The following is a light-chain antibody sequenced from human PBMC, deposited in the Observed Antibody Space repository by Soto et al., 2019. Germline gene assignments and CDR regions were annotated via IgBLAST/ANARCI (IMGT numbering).Light chain of an antibody. J-gene: IGKJ4*01. V-gene: IGKV3-20*01. CDR2: GAS. CDR3: QQYGSSPLLT. Sequence: EIVLTQSPGTLSLSPGERANLSCRASQSVSSSYLAWYKQKPGQAPRLLIYGASSRATDIPDRFSGSGSGTDFTLTISRLEPEDFAVYYCQQYGSSPLLTFGGGTKVEIK. CDR1: QSVSSSY.